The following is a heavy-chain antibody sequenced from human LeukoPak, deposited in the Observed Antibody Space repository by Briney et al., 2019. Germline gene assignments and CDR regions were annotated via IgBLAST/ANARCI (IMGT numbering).Heavy chain of an antibody. Sequence: PGGSLRLSCEASGFTFSSYGMNWVRQAPGKGLEWVSAISGSGGSTYYADSVKGRFTISRDNSKNTLFLQMNSLRAEDTAVYYCAGVPWNDPWGQGTLVTVSS. J-gene: IGHJ5*02. D-gene: IGHD1-1*01. CDR2: ISGSGGST. CDR1: GFTFSSYG. CDR3: AGVPWNDP. V-gene: IGHV3-23*01.